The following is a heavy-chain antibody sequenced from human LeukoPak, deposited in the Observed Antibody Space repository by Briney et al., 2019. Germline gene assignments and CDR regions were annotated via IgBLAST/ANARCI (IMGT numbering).Heavy chain of an antibody. CDR3: ARGRTDRVAAAEIDY. D-gene: IGHD6-13*01. CDR1: GGSISSSSYY. Sequence: SETLSLTCTVSGGSISSSSYYWGWIRQPPGKGLEWIGSIYYSGSTYYNPSLKSRVTISVDTSKNQFSLKLSSVTAADTAVYYCARGRTDRVAAAEIDYWGQGTLVTVSS. J-gene: IGHJ4*02. CDR2: IYYSGST. V-gene: IGHV4-39*07.